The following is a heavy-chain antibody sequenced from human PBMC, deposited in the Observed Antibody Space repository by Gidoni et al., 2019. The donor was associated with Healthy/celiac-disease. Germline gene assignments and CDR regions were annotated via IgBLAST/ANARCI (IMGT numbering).Heavy chain of an antibody. J-gene: IGHJ6*03. CDR3: ARHGPANHEVLRFLPLHYYMDV. CDR1: GGSISSSSYY. CDR2: IYYSGST. V-gene: IGHV4-39*01. D-gene: IGHD3-3*01. Sequence: QLQLQESGPGLVKPSETLSLTCTVSGGSISSSSYYWGWIRQPPGKGLEWIGSIYYSGSTYYNPSLKSRVTISVDTSKNQFSLKLSSVTAADTAVYYCARHGPANHEVLRFLPLHYYMDVWGKGTTVTVSS.